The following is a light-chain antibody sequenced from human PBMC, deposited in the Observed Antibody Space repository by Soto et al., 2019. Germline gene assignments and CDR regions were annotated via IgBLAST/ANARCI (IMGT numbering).Light chain of an antibody. CDR1: SSDVGGYNY. J-gene: IGLJ1*01. CDR2: EVS. Sequence: QSALTQPASVSGSPGQSITISCTGTSSDVGGYNYVSWYQQHPRKAPKLMIYEVSNRPSGVSNRFSGSKSGNTASLTISGLQAEDEADYYCSSYTSSSTLVVFGTGTKLTVL. V-gene: IGLV2-14*01. CDR3: SSYTSSSTLVV.